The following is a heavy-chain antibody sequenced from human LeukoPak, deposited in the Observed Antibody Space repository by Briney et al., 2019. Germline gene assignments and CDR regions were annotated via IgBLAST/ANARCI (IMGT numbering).Heavy chain of an antibody. CDR1: GFTFSDYY. J-gene: IGHJ3*02. CDR3: ARKYGDYRTNDAFDI. D-gene: IGHD4-17*01. CDR2: ISSSGSTI. Sequence: GGSLRLSCAASGFTFSDYYMSWIRQAPGKGLEWVSYISSSGSTIYYADSVKGRFTISRDNAKNSLYLQMNSLRAEDTAVYYCARKYGDYRTNDAFDIWGQGTMVTVSS. V-gene: IGHV3-11*01.